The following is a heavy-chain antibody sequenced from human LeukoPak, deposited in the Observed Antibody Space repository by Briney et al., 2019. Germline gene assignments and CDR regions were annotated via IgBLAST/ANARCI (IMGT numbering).Heavy chain of an antibody. D-gene: IGHD3-22*01. CDR3: ARAHYDSGVYYESLHFDY. CDR2: IYTSGST. J-gene: IGHJ4*02. Sequence: PSETLSLTCTVSGGSISSDNYYWSWIRQPAGKGLEWIGRIYTSGSTNYNPSLRSRVTISVDTSKNQFSLKLSSVTAADTAVYYCARAHYDSGVYYESLHFDYWGQGTLVTVSS. V-gene: IGHV4-61*02. CDR1: GGSISSDNYY.